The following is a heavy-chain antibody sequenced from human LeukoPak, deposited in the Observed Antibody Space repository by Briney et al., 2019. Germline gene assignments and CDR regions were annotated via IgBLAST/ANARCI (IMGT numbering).Heavy chain of an antibody. V-gene: IGHV3-23*01. CDR1: GFTFRSYA. J-gene: IGHJ6*02. CDR2: ISGSGSST. D-gene: IGHD1-26*01. CDR3: ARKSGSYFSAYYYGMDV. Sequence: GGSLRLSCAASGFTFRSYAMSWVRRAPGKGLEWVSSISGSGSSTDYADSVKGRFTISRDNSKNTLYLQMNSLRAEDTAVYYCARKSGSYFSAYYYGMDVWGQGTTVTVSS.